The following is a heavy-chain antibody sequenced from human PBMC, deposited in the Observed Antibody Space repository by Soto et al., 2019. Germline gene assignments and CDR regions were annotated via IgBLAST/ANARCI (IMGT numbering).Heavy chain of an antibody. CDR3: AKQHGPGNYYQYGMDV. Sequence: QMQLVESGGGVVQPGRSLRLSCAASGFTFSSYGIHWVRQAPGKGLEWVALISSDGSNKYYADSVEGRFTIPRDNSKNTLYLQMGGLRGEETAVYYCAKQHGPGNYYQYGMDVWGPGTTVTVSS. V-gene: IGHV3-30*18. CDR1: GFTFSSYG. D-gene: IGHD3-10*01. J-gene: IGHJ6*02. CDR2: ISSDGSNK.